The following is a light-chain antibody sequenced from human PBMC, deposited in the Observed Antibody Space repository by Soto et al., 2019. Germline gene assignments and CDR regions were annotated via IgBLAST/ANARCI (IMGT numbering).Light chain of an antibody. J-gene: IGLJ2*01. CDR3: QSYDYSLSGVL. CDR2: DNN. Sequence: QSVLTQPPSVSGAPGQRVTISCTGSSSNIGAGYDVHWYQQLPGTAPKLLIYDNNNRPSGVPDRFSGSKSGTSASLAITGLQAEDEADYYCQSYDYSLSGVLFGGGTKLTVL. CDR1: SSNIGAGYD. V-gene: IGLV1-40*01.